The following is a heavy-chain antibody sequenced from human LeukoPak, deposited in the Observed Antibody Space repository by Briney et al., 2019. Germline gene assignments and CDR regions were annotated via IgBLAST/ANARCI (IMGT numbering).Heavy chain of an antibody. V-gene: IGHV3-15*01. D-gene: IGHD2-2*01. CDR2: IKNKTSGGTT. CDR1: GFTFSSYS. J-gene: IGHJ4*02. CDR3: ARGFCSSTNCYQGPYDF. Sequence: GGSLRLSCAASGFTFSSYSMNWVRQAPGKGLEWVGHIKNKTSGGTTDYAAPVKGRFIISRDDSKNTLYLQMNSLRTEDTAVYYCARGFCSSTNCYQGPYDFWGQGTLVTVSS.